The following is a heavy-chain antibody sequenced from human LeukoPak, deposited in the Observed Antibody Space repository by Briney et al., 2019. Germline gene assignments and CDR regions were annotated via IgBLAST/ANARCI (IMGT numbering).Heavy chain of an antibody. J-gene: IGHJ4*02. V-gene: IGHV4-59*01. CDR3: ARENSDCGGDCYSHYFDY. CDR1: GGSISSYY. D-gene: IGHD2-21*02. Sequence: PSETLSLTCTVSGGSISSYYWSWIRQPPGKGLEWIGYIYYSGSTNDNPSLKSRVTISVDTSKNQFSLKLSSVTAAYTAVYYCARENSDCGGDCYSHYFDYWGQGTLVTVSS. CDR2: IYYSGST.